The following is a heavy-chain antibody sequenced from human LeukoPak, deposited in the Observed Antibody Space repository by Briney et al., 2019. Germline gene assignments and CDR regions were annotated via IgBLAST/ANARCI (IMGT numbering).Heavy chain of an antibody. V-gene: IGHV3-23*01. Sequence: PGGSLRLSCAASGFTFSSYAMTWVRQAPGKGLEWVSAISGGSVSIYYADSVKGRFTISRDNSKNMLSLQMNSLRVEDTAVYYCTKDWRREGVFDYWGQGTLVTVSS. CDR2: ISGGSVSI. CDR3: TKDWRREGVFDY. D-gene: IGHD3-3*01. J-gene: IGHJ4*02. CDR1: GFTFSSYA.